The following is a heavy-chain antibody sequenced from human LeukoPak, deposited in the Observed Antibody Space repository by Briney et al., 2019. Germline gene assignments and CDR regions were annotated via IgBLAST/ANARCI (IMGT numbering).Heavy chain of an antibody. CDR1: GFSFSSYN. V-gene: IGHV3-21*01. D-gene: IGHD3-16*01. J-gene: IGHJ4*02. CDR3: ARDPEGFGATYFDY. CDR2: ISRSASNI. Sequence: TGGSLRLSCVASGFSFSSYNMICVRQAPGKGLEWVSSISRSASNIYYADSVKGRFTISRDNAKNSFYLQMNSLRAEDTAVFYGARDPEGFGATYFDYWGQGTLVTVSS.